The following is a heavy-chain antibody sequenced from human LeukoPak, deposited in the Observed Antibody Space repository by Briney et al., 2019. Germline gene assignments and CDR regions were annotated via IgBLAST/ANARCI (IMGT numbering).Heavy chain of an antibody. CDR3: AREAQYLLWFGEYPPHYGMDV. J-gene: IGHJ6*02. CDR1: GFTFNNDW. V-gene: IGHV3-7*01. Sequence: GGSLRLSCAASGFTFNNDWMNWVRQAPGKGLEWVANIKQDGSEKYYVDSVKGRFTISRDNAKNSLYLQMNSLRAEDTAVYYCAREAQYLLWFGEYPPHYGMDVWGQGTTVTVSS. D-gene: IGHD3-10*01. CDR2: IKQDGSEK.